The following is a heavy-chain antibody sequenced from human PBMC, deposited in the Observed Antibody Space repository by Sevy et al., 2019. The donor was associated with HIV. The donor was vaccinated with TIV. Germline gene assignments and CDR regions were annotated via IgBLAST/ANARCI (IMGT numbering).Heavy chain of an antibody. J-gene: IGHJ5*02. Sequence: ASVKVSCKASGYTFTSYGISWVRQAPGRGLEWMGWISAYNGNTNCAQKFQGRVTMTTDTSTSTAHMELRSLRSDDSAVYYCARNQYYYGSGSYSWFDPWGQGTLVTVSS. CDR1: GYTFTSYG. CDR2: ISAYNGNT. V-gene: IGHV1-18*01. D-gene: IGHD3-10*01. CDR3: ARNQYYYGSGSYSWFDP.